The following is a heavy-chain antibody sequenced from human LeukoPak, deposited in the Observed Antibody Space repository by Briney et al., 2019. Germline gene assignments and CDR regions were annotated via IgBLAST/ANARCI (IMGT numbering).Heavy chain of an antibody. CDR2: ISGSGGST. J-gene: IGHJ4*02. CDR3: AKALRFLEWFGY. CDR1: GFTFSSCA. D-gene: IGHD3-3*01. Sequence: GGSLRLSCAASGFTFSSCAMSWVRQAPGKGLEWVSAISGSGGSTYYADSVKGRFTISRDNSKNTLYLQMNSLRAEDTAVYYCAKALRFLEWFGYWGQGTLVTVSS. V-gene: IGHV3-23*01.